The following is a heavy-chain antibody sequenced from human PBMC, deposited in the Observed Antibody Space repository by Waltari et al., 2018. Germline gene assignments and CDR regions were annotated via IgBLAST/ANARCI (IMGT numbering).Heavy chain of an antibody. CDR2: ILYDGSNK. V-gene: IGHV3-30*02. CDR1: GFTFSSYG. J-gene: IGHJ4*02. Sequence: QVQLVESGGGVVQPGGSLRLSCAASGFTFSSYGMHWVRQAPGKGLEWVAFILYDGSNKYYADSVKGRVTIARDNYKNTLYLQMNSLRAEDTAVYYCAKDSGAGWGQGTLVTVSS. D-gene: IGHD1-26*01. CDR3: AKDSGAG.